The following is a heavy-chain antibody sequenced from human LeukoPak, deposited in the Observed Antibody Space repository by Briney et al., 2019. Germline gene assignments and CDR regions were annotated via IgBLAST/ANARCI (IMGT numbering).Heavy chain of an antibody. D-gene: IGHD2-21*01. V-gene: IGHV3-53*01. Sequence: GGSLRLSCAASGFTFSDYYMSWIRQAPGKGLEWVSVIYSGGSTYYADSVKGRFTISRDNSKNTLYLQMNSLRAEDTAVYYCASSNGGDCYFSAWGQGTLVTVSS. CDR1: GFTFSDYY. CDR3: ASSNGGDCYFSA. CDR2: IYSGGST. J-gene: IGHJ5*02.